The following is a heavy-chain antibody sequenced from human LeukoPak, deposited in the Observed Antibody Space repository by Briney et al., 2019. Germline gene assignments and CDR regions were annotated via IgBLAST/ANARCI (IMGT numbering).Heavy chain of an antibody. CDR2: ISYDGSNK. D-gene: IGHD3-22*01. J-gene: IGHJ4*02. Sequence: GRSLRLSCAASGFTFSSYAMHWVRQAPSKGLEWVAVISYDGSNKYYADSVKGRFTISRDNSKNTLYLQMNSLRAEDTAVYYCARDLLPGRYDSSGYYRPHYWGQGTLVTVSS. V-gene: IGHV3-30-3*01. CDR1: GFTFSSYA. CDR3: ARDLLPGRYDSSGYYRPHY.